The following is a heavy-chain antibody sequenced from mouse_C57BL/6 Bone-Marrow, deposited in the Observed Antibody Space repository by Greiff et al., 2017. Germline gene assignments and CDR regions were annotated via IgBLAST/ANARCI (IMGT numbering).Heavy chain of an antibody. CDR1: GFTFSSYG. V-gene: IGHV5-6*02. D-gene: IGHD1-1*01. CDR3: ARRGYYGSSYVDY. J-gene: IGHJ2*01. CDR2: ISSGGSYT. Sequence: EVKLMESGGDLVKPGGSLKLSCAASGFTFSSYGMSWVRQTPDKRLEWVATISSGGSYTYYPDSVKGRFTISRDNAKNTLYLQMSSLKSEDTAMYYCARRGYYGSSYVDYWGQGTTLTVSS.